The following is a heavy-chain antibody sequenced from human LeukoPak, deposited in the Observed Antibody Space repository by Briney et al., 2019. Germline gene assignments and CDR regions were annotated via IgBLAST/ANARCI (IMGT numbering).Heavy chain of an antibody. CDR2: IYYSGST. D-gene: IGHD6-13*01. V-gene: IGHV4-59*08. Sequence: PSETLSLTCTVSGGSISSYYWSWIRQPPGKGLEWIGYIYYSGSTNYNPSLKSRVTISVDTSKNQFSLKLSSVTAADTAVYYCARPIAAAGNGWFDPWGQGTLVTVSS. CDR3: ARPIAAAGNGWFDP. J-gene: IGHJ5*02. CDR1: GGSISSYY.